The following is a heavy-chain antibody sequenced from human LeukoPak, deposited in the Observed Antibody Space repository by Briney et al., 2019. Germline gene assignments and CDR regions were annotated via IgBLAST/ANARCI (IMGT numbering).Heavy chain of an antibody. CDR2: ISGSGGST. J-gene: IGHJ4*02. D-gene: IGHD2-21*01. V-gene: IGHV3-23*01. CDR1: GFTFSSYA. CDR3: AKDLHIVVVIATRDFDY. Sequence: PGGSLRLSCAASGFTFSSYAMSWVRQAPGKGLEWVSAISGSGGSTYYADSVKGRFTISRDKSKNTLYLQMNSLRAEDTAVYYCAKDLHIVVVIATRDFDYWGQGTLVTVSS.